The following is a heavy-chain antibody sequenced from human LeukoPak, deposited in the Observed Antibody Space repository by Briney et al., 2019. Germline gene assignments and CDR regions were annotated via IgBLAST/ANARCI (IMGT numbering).Heavy chain of an antibody. CDR3: ARGGSYYSMDV. CDR2: IYHSGST. D-gene: IGHD2-15*01. V-gene: IGHV4-30-2*01. CDR1: GGSISSGGYS. J-gene: IGHJ6*02. Sequence: SQTLSLTCAVSGGSISSGGYSWSWIRQPPGKGLEWIGYIYHSGSTYYNPSLKSRVTISVDRSKNQFSLKLSSVTAADTAVYYCARGGSYYSMDVWGQGTTVTVSS.